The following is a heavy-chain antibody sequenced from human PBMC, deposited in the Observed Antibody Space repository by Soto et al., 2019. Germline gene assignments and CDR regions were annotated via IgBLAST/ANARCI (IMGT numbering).Heavy chain of an antibody. CDR3: AKDGVVVVITTGYFDY. Sequence: EVQLLESGGGLVQPGGSLRLSCAASGFTFSSYAMSWVRQAPGKGLEWVSAISGSGGSTYYADSVKGRFTISRDNSKNTLYLQMNSLRAEDTAVYYCAKDGVVVVITTGYFDYWGQGTLVTVSS. D-gene: IGHD3-22*01. V-gene: IGHV3-23*01. J-gene: IGHJ4*02. CDR1: GFTFSSYA. CDR2: ISGSGGST.